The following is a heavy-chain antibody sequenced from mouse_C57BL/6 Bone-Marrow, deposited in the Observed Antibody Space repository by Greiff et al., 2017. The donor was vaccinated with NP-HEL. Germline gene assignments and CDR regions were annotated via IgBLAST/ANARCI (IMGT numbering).Heavy chain of an antibody. Sequence: QVQLKQSGAELVRPGASVTLSCKASGYTFTDYEMHWVKQTHVHGLEWIGAIDPETGGTAYKQKFKGKAILTADKSSSTAYMKLRSLTSEDSAVYYCTRDHYDPFAYWGQGTLVTVSA. D-gene: IGHD2-4*01. CDR2: IDPETGGT. CDR1: GYTFTDYE. V-gene: IGHV1-15*01. CDR3: TRDHYDPFAY. J-gene: IGHJ3*01.